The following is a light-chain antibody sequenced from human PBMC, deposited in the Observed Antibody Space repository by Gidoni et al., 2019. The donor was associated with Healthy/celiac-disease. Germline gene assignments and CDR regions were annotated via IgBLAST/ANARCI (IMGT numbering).Light chain of an antibody. Sequence: EIVMTQSPATLSVSPGERATLSCRASQSVSSNLAWYQQKPGQAPRLLIYGASTRATGIPARFSGSGSGTEFTLTISSLQSEDFAVYYGQQYNSWYTFGQGTKLEIK. V-gene: IGKV3-15*01. CDR1: QSVSSN. CDR2: GAS. CDR3: QQYNSWYT. J-gene: IGKJ2*01.